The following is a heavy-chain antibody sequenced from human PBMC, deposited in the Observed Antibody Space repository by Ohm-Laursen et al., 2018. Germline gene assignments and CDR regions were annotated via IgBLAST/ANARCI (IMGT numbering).Heavy chain of an antibody. V-gene: IGHV4-61*01. CDR2: IYYSGST. CDR3: ARVSAPYSYAMDV. Sequence: SDTLSLTCTVSGGSVSSGSYYWSWIRQPPGKGLEWIGYIYYSGSTNYNPSLQSRVSIPLDTSKNQFSLKLTSVTAADAAVYYCARVSAPYSYAMDVWGQGTTVTVSS. CDR1: GGSVSSGSYY. J-gene: IGHJ6*02. D-gene: IGHD3-10*01.